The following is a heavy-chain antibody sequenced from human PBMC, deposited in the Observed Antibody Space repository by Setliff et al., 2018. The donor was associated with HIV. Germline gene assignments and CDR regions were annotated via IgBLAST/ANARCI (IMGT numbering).Heavy chain of an antibody. CDR3: ARDGSGWYQD. CDR1: GFTFSSYE. V-gene: IGHV3-48*03. Sequence: GGSLRLSCAASGFTFSSYEMNWVRQAPGKGLEWVSYISSSGSTINYADSVKGRFTISRDNAKNSLYLQMNSLRAEDTAVYYCARDGSGWYQDWGQGTLVTVSS. CDR2: ISSSGSTI. D-gene: IGHD6-19*01. J-gene: IGHJ4*02.